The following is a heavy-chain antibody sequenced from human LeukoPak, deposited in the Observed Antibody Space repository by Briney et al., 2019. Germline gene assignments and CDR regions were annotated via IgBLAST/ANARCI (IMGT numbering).Heavy chain of an antibody. CDR1: GGSFSDYY. CDR2: INQSGTT. CDR3: AREGSYSGSGSPPLDY. J-gene: IGHJ4*02. D-gene: IGHD3-10*01. Sequence: SETLSLTCAVYGGSFSDYYWSWIRQPPGKGLEWIGEINQSGTTNYNPSLKSRLTMSVDPSKNQFSLKLTSATAADTAVYYCAREGSYSGSGSPPLDYWGQGTLVTVSS. V-gene: IGHV4-34*01.